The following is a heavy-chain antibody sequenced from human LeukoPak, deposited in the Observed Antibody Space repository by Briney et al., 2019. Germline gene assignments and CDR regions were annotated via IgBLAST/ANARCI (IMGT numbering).Heavy chain of an antibody. V-gene: IGHV4-59*01. J-gene: IGHJ4*02. CDR3: ARVRGDTYVDY. D-gene: IGHD3-16*01. CDR2: IYYSGST. Sequence: PSETLSLTCTVSGGSISTYYWSWIRQPPGKGLEWVGYIYYSGSTNYNPSLKSRVTISVDTSKNQFSLKLSSVTAADTAVYICARVRGDTYVDYWGQGTLVTVSS. CDR1: GGSISTYY.